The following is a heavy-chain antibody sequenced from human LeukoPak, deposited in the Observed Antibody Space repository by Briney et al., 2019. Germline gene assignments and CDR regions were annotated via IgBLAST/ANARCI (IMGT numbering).Heavy chain of an antibody. CDR3: ARDIVAAASY. CDR1: GFTFSSYV. CDR2: VSYDGSKK. Sequence: PGRSLRLSCAASGFTFSSYVIHWVRQAPGKGLGWVAVVSYDGSKKYYADSVKGRFTISRDNSKNTLYLQMNSQRAEDTAVYYCARDIVAAASYWGQGTLVTVSS. J-gene: IGHJ4*02. D-gene: IGHD6-13*01. V-gene: IGHV3-30-3*01.